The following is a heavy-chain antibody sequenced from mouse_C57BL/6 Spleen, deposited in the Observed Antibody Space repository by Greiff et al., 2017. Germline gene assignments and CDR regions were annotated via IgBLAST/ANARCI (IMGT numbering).Heavy chain of an antibody. J-gene: IGHJ2*01. CDR3: ARDSSGYTDY. Sequence: QVQLQQPGAELVMPGASVKLSCKASGYTFTSYWMHWVKQRPGHGLEWIGEIDPSDSYTNYNQKFKGKSTLTVDKSSSTAYMQLSSLTSEDSAVYYCARDSSGYTDYWGQGTTLTGSA. CDR1: GYTFTSYW. D-gene: IGHD3-2*02. CDR2: IDPSDSYT. V-gene: IGHV1-69*01.